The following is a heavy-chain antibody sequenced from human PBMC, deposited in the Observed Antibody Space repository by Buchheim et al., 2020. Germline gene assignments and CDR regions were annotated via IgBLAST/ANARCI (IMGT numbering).Heavy chain of an antibody. Sequence: QVQIEQSGAEVQKPGASVKLSCKASGFIFTTKFIHWVRQAPGQRPEWMGWINAASDNQNYSPTFQGRVTITSDTSATTAYMELSSLRSEDTALYYCAISERYGSGTYFSFWGQGTL. CDR1: GFIFTTKF. V-gene: IGHV1-3*01. CDR2: INAASDNQ. CDR3: AISERYGSGTYFSF. D-gene: IGHD3-10*01. J-gene: IGHJ4*02.